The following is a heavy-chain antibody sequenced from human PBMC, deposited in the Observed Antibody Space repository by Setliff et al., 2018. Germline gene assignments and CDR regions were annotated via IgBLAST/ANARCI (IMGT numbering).Heavy chain of an antibody. V-gene: IGHV1-18*01. CDR3: ARAPSVELVTIRTNSWFTY. CDR2: IGVYNGDT. CDR1: GYTFRNYA. Sequence: ASVKVSCKASGYTFRNYAFAWVRQAPGQGLEWVGWIGVYNGDTNYTQKFQGRVTLTTDTSTSTAYMELRSLTSDDSAFYYCARAPSVELVTIRTNSWFTYWGQGTLVTVSS. J-gene: IGHJ4*02. D-gene: IGHD5-18*01.